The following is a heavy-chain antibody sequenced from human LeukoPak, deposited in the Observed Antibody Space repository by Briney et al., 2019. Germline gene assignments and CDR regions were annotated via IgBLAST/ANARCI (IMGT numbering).Heavy chain of an antibody. CDR3: ARATESSGWS. V-gene: IGHV3-33*01. CDR1: GFTFSSYG. Sequence: PGSSLRLSCAASGFTFSSYGMHWVRQAPGKGLEWVALIWYDGSNKYYGDSVKGRFTISRDNSKNTVYLQMNSLRVEDTAVYYCARATESSGWSWGQGTPVTVSS. CDR2: IWYDGSNK. D-gene: IGHD6-19*01. J-gene: IGHJ4*02.